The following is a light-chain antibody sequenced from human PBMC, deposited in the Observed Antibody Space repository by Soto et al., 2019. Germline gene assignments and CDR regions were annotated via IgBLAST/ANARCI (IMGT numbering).Light chain of an antibody. CDR2: EGN. CDR3: CSFATSGTWV. J-gene: IGLJ3*02. V-gene: IGLV2-23*01. Sequence: QPASVSGSPGQSITISCTGTSSDVGSYNLVSWYQQHPGKAPKLMISEGNKRPSGISNRFSGSKSGNTASLTISGLQAEDEADYYCCSFATSGTWVFGGGTKLTVL. CDR1: SSDVGSYNL.